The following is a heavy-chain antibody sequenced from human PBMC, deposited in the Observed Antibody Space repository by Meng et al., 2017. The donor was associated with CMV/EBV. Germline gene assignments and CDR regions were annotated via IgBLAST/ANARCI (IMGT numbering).Heavy chain of an antibody. CDR3: ARDQYSSSSHYYYYGMAV. J-gene: IGHJ6*02. Sequence: GGSLRLSCAASGFTFSSYSMNWVRQAPGKGLEWVSSISSSSSYIYYADSVKGRFTISRDNAKNSLYLQMNSLRAEDTAVYYCARDQYSSSSHYYYYGMAVGGQGTTVTVSS. D-gene: IGHD6-6*01. V-gene: IGHV3-21*01. CDR2: ISSSSSYI. CDR1: GFTFSSYS.